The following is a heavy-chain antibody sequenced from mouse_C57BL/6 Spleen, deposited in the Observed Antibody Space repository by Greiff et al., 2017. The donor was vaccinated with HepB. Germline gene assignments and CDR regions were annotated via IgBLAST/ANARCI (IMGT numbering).Heavy chain of an antibody. Sequence: QVQLQQSGAELAKPGASVKLSCKASGYTFTSYWMHWVKQRPGQGLEWIGYINPSSGYTKYNQKFKDKATLTADTSSSTAYMQLSSLTYEDSAVYYCARGYDYEEAYWGQGTLVTVSA. CDR2: INPSSGYT. CDR1: GYTFTSYW. D-gene: IGHD2-4*01. CDR3: ARGYDYEEAY. V-gene: IGHV1-7*01. J-gene: IGHJ3*01.